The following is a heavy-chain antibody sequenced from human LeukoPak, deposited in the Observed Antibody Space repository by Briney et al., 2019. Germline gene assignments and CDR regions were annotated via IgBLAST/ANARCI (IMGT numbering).Heavy chain of an antibody. CDR3: ARDGSFNGYCSSTSCLYFDY. CDR1: GYTFTSYG. CDR2: ISAYNGNT. J-gene: IGHJ4*02. V-gene: IGHV1-18*01. Sequence: ASVKVSCKASGYTFTSYGISWVRQAPGQGLEWMGWISAYNGNTNYAQKLQGRVTMTTDTSTSTAYMELRSLRSDDTAVYYCARDGSFNGYCSSTSCLYFDYWGQGTLVTVSS. D-gene: IGHD2-2*03.